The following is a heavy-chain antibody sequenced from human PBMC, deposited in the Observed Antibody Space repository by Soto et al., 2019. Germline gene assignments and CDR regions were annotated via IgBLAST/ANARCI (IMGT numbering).Heavy chain of an antibody. V-gene: IGHV3-15*01. Sequence: GGSLRLSCAASGFTFSNAWMSWVRQAPGKGLEWVGRIKTKTDGGTTDYAAPVKGRFTISRDDSKNTLYLQMHSLKTADTAVYYCTRDRNYDFWSGYSNYYGMDVWGQGTTVTVSS. CDR1: GFTFSNAW. CDR3: TRDRNYDFWSGYSNYYGMDV. D-gene: IGHD3-3*01. J-gene: IGHJ6*02. CDR2: IKTKTDGGTT.